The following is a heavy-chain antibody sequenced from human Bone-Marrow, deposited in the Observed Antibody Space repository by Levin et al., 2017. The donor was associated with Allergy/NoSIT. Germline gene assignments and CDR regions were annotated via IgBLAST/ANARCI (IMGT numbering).Heavy chain of an antibody. V-gene: IGHV1-18*01. J-gene: IGHJ5*02. CDR2: ISTDTGNR. CDR1: GYTFRNYG. Sequence: ASVKVSCKASGYTFRNYGISWVRQAPGRGLEWLGWISTDTGNRHYAQNLQGRVTMTTDTSTDTAHLELRSLRSDDTAIYYCARLVVWAKGWFAPWGQGTPVTVSS. D-gene: IGHD2-21*01. CDR3: ARLVVWAKGWFAP.